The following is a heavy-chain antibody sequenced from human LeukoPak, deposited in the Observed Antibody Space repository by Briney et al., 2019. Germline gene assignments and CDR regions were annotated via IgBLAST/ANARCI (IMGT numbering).Heavy chain of an antibody. CDR1: GGSISSSNHW. V-gene: IGHV4-39*01. CDR3: ARPSSSGNYYY. CDR2: IYYSGSP. J-gene: IGHJ4*02. Sequence: SETLSLTCTVSGGSISSSNHWWGWIRQPPGTGLEWIGSIYYSGSPSYSPSLKSRVTISVDTPKNQLSLKLSSVTAADTAVYYCARPSSSGNYYYWGQGTLVTVS. D-gene: IGHD1-26*01.